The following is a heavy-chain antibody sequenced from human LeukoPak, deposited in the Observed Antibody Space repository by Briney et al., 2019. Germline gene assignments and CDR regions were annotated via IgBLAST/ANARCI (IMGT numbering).Heavy chain of an antibody. CDR1: GGTFSSYA. D-gene: IGHD1-26*01. V-gene: IGHV1-69*04. J-gene: IGHJ4*02. CDR3: AREGGSHGPLDY. Sequence: LRASVKVSCKASGGTFSSYAISWVRQAPGQGLERMGRIIPILGIANYAQKFQGRVTITADESTSTAYMELSSLRSEDTAVYYCAREGGSHGPLDYWGQGTLVTVSS. CDR2: IIPILGIA.